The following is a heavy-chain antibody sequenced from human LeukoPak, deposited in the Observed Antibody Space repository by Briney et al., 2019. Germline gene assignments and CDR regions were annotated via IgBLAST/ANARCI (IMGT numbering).Heavy chain of an antibody. CDR1: GYSFTSYW. J-gene: IGHJ4*02. CDR3: ARAYYDSSGSTPGGDY. CDR2: IYPGDSDT. V-gene: IGHV5-51*01. D-gene: IGHD3-22*01. Sequence: PGESLKISCKGSGYSFTSYWIGWVRQMPGKGLEWMGIIYPGDSDTRYSPSFQGQVTISADKSISTAYLQWSSLKASDTAMYYCARAYYDSSGSTPGGDYWGQGTLVTVSS.